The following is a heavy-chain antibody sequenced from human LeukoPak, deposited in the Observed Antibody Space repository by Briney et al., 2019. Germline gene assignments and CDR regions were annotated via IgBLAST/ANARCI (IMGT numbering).Heavy chain of an antibody. J-gene: IGHJ5*02. CDR2: ISSSGSTI. CDR1: GFTFSSYE. V-gene: IGHV3-48*03. CDR3: ASLYCTNGVCYTNWFDP. D-gene: IGHD2-8*01. Sequence: GGSLRLSCAASGFTFSSYEMNWVRQAPGKGLEWVSYISSSGSTIYYADSVKGRFTISRDNAKNLLYLQMNSLRAEDTAVYYCASLYCTNGVCYTNWFDPWGQGTLVTVSS.